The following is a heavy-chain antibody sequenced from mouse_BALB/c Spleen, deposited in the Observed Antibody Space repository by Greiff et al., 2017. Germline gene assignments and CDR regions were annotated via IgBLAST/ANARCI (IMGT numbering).Heavy chain of an antibody. J-gene: IGHJ4*01. CDR2: ISDGGSYT. D-gene: IGHD1-3*01. CDR3: ARDKDWYYYAMDY. V-gene: IGHV5-4*02. Sequence: EVMLVESGGGLVKPGGSLKLSCAASGFTFSDYYMYWVRQTPEKWLEWVATISDGGSYTYYPDSVKGRFTISRDNAKNNLYLQMSSLKSEDTAMYYCARDKDWYYYAMDYWGQGTSVTVSS. CDR1: GFTFSDYY.